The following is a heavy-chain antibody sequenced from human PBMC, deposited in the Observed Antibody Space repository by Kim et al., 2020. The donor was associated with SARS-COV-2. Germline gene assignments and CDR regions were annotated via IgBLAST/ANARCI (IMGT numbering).Heavy chain of an antibody. CDR2: ISYDGSNK. CDR1: GFTFSSYA. CDR3: ARDGRGNYGSGSPDY. D-gene: IGHD3-10*01. Sequence: GGSLRLSCAASGFTFSSYAMHWVRQAPGKGLEWVAVISYDGSNKYYADSVKGRFTISRDNSKNTLYLQMNSLRAEDTAVYYCARDGRGNYGSGSPDYWGQGTLVTVSS. J-gene: IGHJ4*02. V-gene: IGHV3-30*04.